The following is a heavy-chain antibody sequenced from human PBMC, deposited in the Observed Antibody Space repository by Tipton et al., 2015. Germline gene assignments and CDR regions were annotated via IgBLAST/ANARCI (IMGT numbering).Heavy chain of an antibody. CDR3: ASRLGYCSGVTCYDY. J-gene: IGHJ4*02. D-gene: IGHD2-15*01. CDR1: GGSFNNHA. Sequence: QLVQSGAEVKKPGSSVKLSCKASGGSFNNHAISWVRQAPGQGLEWMGHIIPIFGTAHYAQKFQGRVTITSDESTSTAYMELSRLRSDDTAVYYCASRLGYCSGVTCYDYWGQGTLVTVSS. V-gene: IGHV1-69*01. CDR2: IIPIFGTA.